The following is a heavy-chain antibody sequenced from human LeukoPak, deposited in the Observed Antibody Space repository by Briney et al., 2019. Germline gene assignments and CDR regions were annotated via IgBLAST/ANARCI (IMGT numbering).Heavy chain of an antibody. V-gene: IGHV3-23*01. CDR3: AKDTRYCSSTSCYTFDY. CDR2: ISGSGGST. Sequence: AGGSLRLSCAASGFTFSSYAMSWVRQAPGKGLEWVSAISGSGGSTYYADSVKGRFTISRDNSKNTLYLLMNSLRAEDTAVYYCAKDTRYCSSTSCYTFDYWGQGTLVTVSS. D-gene: IGHD2-2*02. J-gene: IGHJ4*02. CDR1: GFTFSSYA.